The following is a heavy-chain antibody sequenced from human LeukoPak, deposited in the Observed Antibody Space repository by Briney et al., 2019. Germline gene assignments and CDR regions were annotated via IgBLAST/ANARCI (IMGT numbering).Heavy chain of an antibody. V-gene: IGHV1-24*01. CDR1: GYTFIELA. CDR2: FDPEDGET. D-gene: IGHD3/OR15-3a*01. CDR3: ATGLRDLRDY. Sequence: GASVKVSCKVSGYTFIELAMHWVRQAPGKGLEWMGGFDPEDGETIYAQKFQGRVTMTEDTSTDTAYMELSSLRSEDTAVYYCATGLRDLRDYWGQGTLVTVSS. J-gene: IGHJ4*02.